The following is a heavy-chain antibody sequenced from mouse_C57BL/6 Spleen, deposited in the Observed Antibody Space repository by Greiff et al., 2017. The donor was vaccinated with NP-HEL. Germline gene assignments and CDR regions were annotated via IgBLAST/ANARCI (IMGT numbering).Heavy chain of an antibody. Sequence: VQLQQPGAELVRPGTSVKLSCKASGYTFTSYWMHWVKQRPGQGLEWIGVIDPSDSYTNYNQKFKGKATLTVDTSSSTAYMQLSSLTSEDSAVYYCARPLLRYYFDYWGQGTTLTVSS. V-gene: IGHV1-59*01. J-gene: IGHJ2*01. D-gene: IGHD1-1*01. CDR3: ARPLLRYYFDY. CDR2: IDPSDSYT. CDR1: GYTFTSYW.